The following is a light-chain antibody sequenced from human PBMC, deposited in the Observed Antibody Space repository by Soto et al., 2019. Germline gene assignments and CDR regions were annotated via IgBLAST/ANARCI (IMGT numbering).Light chain of an antibody. CDR1: QSPLHSNGNTS. V-gene: IGKV2-28*01. CDR3: MNAVQTHT. CDR2: SAS. J-gene: IGKJ4*01. Sequence: DIVMTQSPLSLAVTLGEPASISCRSSQSPLHSNGNTSLDWYLQKPGQSPQLLIYSASNRASGVPDRFSGSGSGTDFTLKISRVEAEDVGVYYCMNAVQTHTFGGGTKVEIK.